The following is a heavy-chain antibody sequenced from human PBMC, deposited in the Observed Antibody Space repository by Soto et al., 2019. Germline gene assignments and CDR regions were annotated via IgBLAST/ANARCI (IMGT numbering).Heavy chain of an antibody. CDR3: ARDLGSGWYYFDY. V-gene: IGHV4-59*01. Sequence: SSETLSLTCTVSGGSISSYYWSWIRQPPGKGLEWIGYIYYSGSTNYNPSLKSRVTISVDTSKNQFSLKLSSVTAADTAVYYCARDLGSGWYYFDYWGQGALVTVSS. CDR1: GGSISSYY. J-gene: IGHJ4*02. D-gene: IGHD6-19*01. CDR2: IYYSGST.